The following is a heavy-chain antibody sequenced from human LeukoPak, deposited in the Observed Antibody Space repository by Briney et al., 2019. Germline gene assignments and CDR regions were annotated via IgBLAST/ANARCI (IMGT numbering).Heavy chain of an antibody. D-gene: IGHD2-15*01. Sequence: GGSLRLSCAASGFTFSSYAMSWVRQAPGKGLEWVSAISGSGGSTYYADSVKGRFTISRDNSKNTLYLQMNSLRAEDTAVYYCARDQDIVVVVAALRQREMGGFDPWGQGTLVTVSS. CDR3: ARDQDIVVVVAALRQREMGGFDP. CDR1: GFTFSSYA. CDR2: ISGSGGST. J-gene: IGHJ5*02. V-gene: IGHV3-23*01.